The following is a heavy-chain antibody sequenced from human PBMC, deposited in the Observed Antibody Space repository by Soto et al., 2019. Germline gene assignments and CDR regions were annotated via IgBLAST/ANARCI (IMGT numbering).Heavy chain of an antibody. Sequence: GSLRLSCAASGFTFSSRAMSWVRQAPGEGLQWVSTITDTGGDAKYADSVRGRFVISRDNSKNTLYLQMTSLTAEDSAMYYCARGSTDSYPGSRIFDFWGRGTLVTVSS. CDR2: ITDTGGDA. D-gene: IGHD3-10*01. V-gene: IGHV3-23*01. J-gene: IGHJ4*02. CDR3: ARGSTDSYPGSRIFDF. CDR1: GFTFSSRA.